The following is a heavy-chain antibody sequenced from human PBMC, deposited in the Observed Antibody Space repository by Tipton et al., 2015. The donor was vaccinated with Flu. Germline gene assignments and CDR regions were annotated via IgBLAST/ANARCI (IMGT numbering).Heavy chain of an antibody. CDR3: ARRGEKSRTANSYYFDY. CDR1: GGSISSYY. J-gene: IGHJ4*02. D-gene: IGHD3-16*01. CDR2: IYYSGST. Sequence: LRLSCTVSGGSISSYYWSWIRQPPGKGLEWIGYIYYSGSTNYNPSLKSRVTISVDTSKNQFPRKLSSVTAADTAVYYCARRGEKSRTANSYYFDYWGQGTLVTVSS. V-gene: IGHV4-59*01.